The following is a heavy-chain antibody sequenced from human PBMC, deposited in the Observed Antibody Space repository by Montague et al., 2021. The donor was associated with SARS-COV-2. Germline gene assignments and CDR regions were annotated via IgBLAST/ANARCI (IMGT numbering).Heavy chain of an antibody. D-gene: IGHD6-25*01. CDR2: SNHSGGT. CDR3: ARGLSGSYSGGWVPVVLFDFYHYMDV. Sequence: SETLSLTYAVSGGSFSGYCWSWIRRPPGKGMEWIGESNHSGGTNXXPYLKRRVTISVDTSKNQFSLKVTSVTAADTAVYYCARGLSGSYSGGWVPVVLFDFYHYMDVWGSGTTVTVSS. J-gene: IGHJ6*03. CDR1: GGSFSGYC. V-gene: IGHV4-34*01.